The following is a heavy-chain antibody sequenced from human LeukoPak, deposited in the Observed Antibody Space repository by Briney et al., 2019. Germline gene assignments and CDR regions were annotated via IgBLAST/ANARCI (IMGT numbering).Heavy chain of an antibody. CDR3: ATGLWFGKYLDV. V-gene: IGHV3-30*03. CDR1: GFTFSTYG. CDR2: ILYDGSNK. J-gene: IGHJ6*04. Sequence: PGRSLRLSCAASGFTFSTYGMHWVRQAPGKGLEWVAVILYDGSNKYYADSVKGRFTISRDNSKNTLYLQMNSLRAEDTAVYYCATGLWFGKYLDVWGKGTTVTISS. D-gene: IGHD3-10*01.